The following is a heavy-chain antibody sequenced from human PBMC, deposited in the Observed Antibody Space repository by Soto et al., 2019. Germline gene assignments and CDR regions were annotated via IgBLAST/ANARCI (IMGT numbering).Heavy chain of an antibody. CDR3: AKVWEAAAFGI. CDR2: ISYDGSNK. CDR1: GFTFSSYG. D-gene: IGHD2-15*01. J-gene: IGHJ3*02. V-gene: IGHV3-30*18. Sequence: GGSLRLSCAASGFTFSSYGMHWVRQAPGKGLEWVAVISYDGSNKYYADSVKGRFTISRDNSKNTLYLQMNSLRAEDTAVYYCAKVWEAAAFGIWGQGTMVTVSS.